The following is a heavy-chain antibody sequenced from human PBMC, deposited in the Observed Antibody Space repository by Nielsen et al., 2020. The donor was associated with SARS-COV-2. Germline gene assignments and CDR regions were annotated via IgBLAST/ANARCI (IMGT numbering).Heavy chain of an antibody. CDR1: GFTFKNYA. CDR2: ISWNSGSI. CDR3: TLLQEHL. Sequence: GGSLRLSCAASGFTFKNYAMSWVRQAPGKGLEWVSGISWNSGSIGYADSVKGRFTISRDNAKNSLYLQMNSLHQGPIGLPPGTLLQEHLWG. V-gene: IGHV3-9*01. J-gene: IGHJ6*01.